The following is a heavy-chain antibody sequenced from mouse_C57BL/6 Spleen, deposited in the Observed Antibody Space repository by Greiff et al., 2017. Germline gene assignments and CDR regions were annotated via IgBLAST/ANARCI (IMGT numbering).Heavy chain of an antibody. CDR2: IYPGDGDT. V-gene: IGHV1-80*01. J-gene: IGHJ4*01. Sequence: LVESGAELVQPGASVKISCKASGYAFSSFWMNWVKQRPGKGLEWIGQIYPGDGDTNYNGKFKGKATLTADKSSSTAYMQLSSLTSEDSAVYFCARRGITTVVEAMDYWGQGTSVTVSS. CDR1: GYAFSSFW. CDR3: ARRGITTVVEAMDY. D-gene: IGHD1-1*01.